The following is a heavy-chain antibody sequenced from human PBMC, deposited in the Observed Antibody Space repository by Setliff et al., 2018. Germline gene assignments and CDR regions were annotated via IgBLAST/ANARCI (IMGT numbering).Heavy chain of an antibody. CDR2: INPNSGGT. J-gene: IGHJ4*02. Sequence: ASVKVSCKASGYTFSGYYMHWVRQAPGQGLEWMGRINPNSGGTNYAQKFQGRVTMTSDSSISTAYMELSGLRSDDTAVYFCARERARDSSGYYSDYWGQGTLVTVSS. D-gene: IGHD3-22*01. V-gene: IGHV1-2*06. CDR3: ARERARDSSGYYSDY. CDR1: GYTFSGYY.